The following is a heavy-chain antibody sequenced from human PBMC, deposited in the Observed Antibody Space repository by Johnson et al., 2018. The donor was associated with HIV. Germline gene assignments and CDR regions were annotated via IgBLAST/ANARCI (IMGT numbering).Heavy chain of an antibody. Sequence: EVQLVESGGGLVQPGGSLRLSCAASGFTFSSYDMHWVRQATGKGLAWVSAIGTAGDTYYPGSVKGRFTISRENAKNSLSLQMNSLRAEDTAVYSCARAGYSSGWLTFDIWGQGTMVTVSS. CDR3: ARAGYSSGWLTFDI. J-gene: IGHJ3*02. D-gene: IGHD6-19*01. CDR1: GFTFSSYD. V-gene: IGHV3-13*01. CDR2: IGTAGDT.